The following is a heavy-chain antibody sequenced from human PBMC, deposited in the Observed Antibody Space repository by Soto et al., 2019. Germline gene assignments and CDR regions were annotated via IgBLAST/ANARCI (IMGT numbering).Heavy chain of an antibody. V-gene: IGHV1-18*01. CDR3: ARTYGSGSYFLPFEY. J-gene: IGHJ4*02. CDR2: ISAYNGNI. CDR1: GYMFNTYG. D-gene: IGHD3-10*01. Sequence: QVQLVQSGAEVKKPGASVKVSCKASGYMFNTYGITWVRQAPGQGLEWMGWISAYNGNIDYAQNLQGRVAMTIDTSTSIAYMELRSLRSYDTAVYYCARTYGSGSYFLPFEYWGQGTLVSVSS.